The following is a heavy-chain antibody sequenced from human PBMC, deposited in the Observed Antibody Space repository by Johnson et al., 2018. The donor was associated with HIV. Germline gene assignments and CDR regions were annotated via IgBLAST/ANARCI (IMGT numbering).Heavy chain of an antibody. D-gene: IGHD3-22*01. Sequence: QVQLVESGGGVVQPGRSLRLSCAASGFTFSSYGMHWVRQAPGKGLEWLAVIWYDGSNKYYADSVKARFTISRDHSKNPLYLQMHRLRAEDTAVCYGTKERPVLYYGSSGLPGPEACDIWGQGTRVTVAP. CDR1: GFTFSSYG. J-gene: IGHJ3*02. CDR2: IWYDGSNK. CDR3: TKERPVLYYGSSGLPGPEACDI. V-gene: IGHV3-30*18.